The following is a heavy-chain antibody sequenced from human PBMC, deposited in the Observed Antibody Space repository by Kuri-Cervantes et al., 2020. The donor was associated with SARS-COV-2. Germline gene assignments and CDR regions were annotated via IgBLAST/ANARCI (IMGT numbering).Heavy chain of an antibody. CDR3: AKGYYYDSSYHDAFDI. CDR2: ISGTSTFT. Sequence: GGSLRLSCVASGFTFSTFAMSWVRQAPGKGLEWVSAISGTSTFTYYADSVKGRFTISRDNSKNSLYLQMNSLRTEDTALYYCAKGYYYDSSYHDAFDIWGQGTMVTVSS. J-gene: IGHJ3*02. CDR1: GFTFSTFA. D-gene: IGHD3-22*01. V-gene: IGHV3-23*01.